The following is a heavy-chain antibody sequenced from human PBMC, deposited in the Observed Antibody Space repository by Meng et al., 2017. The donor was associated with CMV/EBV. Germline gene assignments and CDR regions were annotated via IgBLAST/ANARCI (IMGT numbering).Heavy chain of an antibody. CDR1: GFTFDDYA. V-gene: IGHV3-9*03. D-gene: IGHD6-13*01. Sequence: SLKISCAASGFTFDDYAMHWVRQAPGKGLEWVSGISWNSGSIGYADSVKGRFTISRDNAKNSLYLQMNSLRAEDMALYYCAKGYSSSWYEGFFDYWGQGTLVTVSS. J-gene: IGHJ4*02. CDR3: AKGYSSSWYEGFFDY. CDR2: ISWNSGSI.